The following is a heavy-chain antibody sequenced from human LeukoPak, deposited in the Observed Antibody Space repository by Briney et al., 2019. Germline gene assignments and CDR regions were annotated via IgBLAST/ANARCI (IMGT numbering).Heavy chain of an antibody. Sequence: SETLSLTGAVSGGSFSGYYWTWIRQSPGRGLEWIGEIHYDGATSYTASLRSRVTISGDTSENQFSLRVISVTAADTAVYYCARGILGYYYFDLWGRGTLVTVSS. V-gene: IGHV4-34*01. J-gene: IGHJ2*01. D-gene: IGHD3-16*01. CDR1: GGSFSGYY. CDR2: IHYDGAT. CDR3: ARGILGYYYFDL.